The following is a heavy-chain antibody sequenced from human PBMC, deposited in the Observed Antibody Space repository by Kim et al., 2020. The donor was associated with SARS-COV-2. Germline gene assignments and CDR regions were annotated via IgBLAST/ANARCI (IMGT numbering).Heavy chain of an antibody. Sequence: SETLSLTCAVYGGSFSGYYWSWIRQPPGKGLEWIGEINHSGSTNYNPSLKSRVTISVDTSKNQFSLKLSSVTAADTAVYYCARGGGYSYGYGAYAFDIWGQGTMVTVSS. CDR3: ARGGGYSYGYGAYAFDI. CDR2: INHSGST. D-gene: IGHD5-18*01. CDR1: GGSFSGYY. J-gene: IGHJ3*02. V-gene: IGHV4-34*01.